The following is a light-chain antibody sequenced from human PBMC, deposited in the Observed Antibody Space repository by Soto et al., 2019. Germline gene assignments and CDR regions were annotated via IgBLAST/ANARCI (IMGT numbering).Light chain of an antibody. Sequence: QSALTQPASVSGSPGQSITISCTGTSSDVGGYNYVSWYQQHPGKAPKLMIYEVSKRPSGVSNRFSGSTSGNTASLTISWLQAADEAEYYCSSYTSSSPGVFGTGTEVAV. CDR2: EVS. J-gene: IGLJ1*01. CDR1: SSDVGGYNY. V-gene: IGLV2-14*01. CDR3: SSYTSSSPGV.